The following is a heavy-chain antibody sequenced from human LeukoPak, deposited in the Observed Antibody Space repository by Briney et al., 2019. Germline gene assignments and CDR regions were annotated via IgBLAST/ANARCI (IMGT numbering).Heavy chain of an antibody. CDR1: GGSVSSSNYY. CDR3: ARQTAGVAYYYYMDV. V-gene: IGHV4-39*07. Sequence: SETLSLTCTVSGGSVSSSNYYWGWIRQPPGKGLEWIGIIYYSGNTFYNPSLKSRVTISVDTSKNQFSLKMSSVTAADTAVYYCARQTAGVAYYYYMDVWGKGTTVTVPS. CDR2: IYYSGNT. D-gene: IGHD1-14*01. J-gene: IGHJ6*03.